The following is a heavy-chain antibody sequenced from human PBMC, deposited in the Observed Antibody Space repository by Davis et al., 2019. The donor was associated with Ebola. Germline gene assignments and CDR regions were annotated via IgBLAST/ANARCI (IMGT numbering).Heavy chain of an antibody. CDR1: GGSVSSGSYY. CDR2: IYYSGST. V-gene: IGHV4-61*01. D-gene: IGHD3-22*01. Sequence: GSLRLSCTVSGGSVSSGSYYWSWIRQPPGKGLEWIGYIYYSGSTNYNPSLKSRVTISVDTSKNQFSLKLSSVTAADTAVYYCARRDSYYDSSGYYPFDYWGQGTLVTVSS. CDR3: ARRDSYYDSSGYYPFDY. J-gene: IGHJ4*02.